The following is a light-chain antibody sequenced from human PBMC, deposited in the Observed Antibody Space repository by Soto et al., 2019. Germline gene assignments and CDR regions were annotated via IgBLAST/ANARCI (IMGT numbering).Light chain of an antibody. CDR2: GAS. V-gene: IGKV3-15*01. Sequence: EIVMTQSPATLSVSPGERATLSCRASRSISTNLAWYQQKPGQGPRLLIFGASTRAIGIPARFSGSGSGTDFTLTISSLQSEDFAVYFCQHYYERPLTFGGGTKVEIK. CDR1: RSISTN. CDR3: QHYYERPLT. J-gene: IGKJ4*01.